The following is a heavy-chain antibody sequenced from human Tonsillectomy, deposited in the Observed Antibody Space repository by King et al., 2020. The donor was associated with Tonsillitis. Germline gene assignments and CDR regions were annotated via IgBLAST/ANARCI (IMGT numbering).Heavy chain of an antibody. CDR3: AKSGGYDLYYYYGMDV. J-gene: IGHJ6*02. D-gene: IGHD5-12*01. CDR2: ISGSGGST. V-gene: IGHV3-23*04. CDR1: GFTFSPYA. Sequence: QLVESGGGLVQPGGSLRLSCAASGFTFSPYAMSWVRQAPGKGLEWVSGISGSGGSTFYADSVKGRFSISRDSSKNTLSLQMNSLRAEDTAVHYCAKSGGYDLYYYYGMDVWGQGTTVTVSS.